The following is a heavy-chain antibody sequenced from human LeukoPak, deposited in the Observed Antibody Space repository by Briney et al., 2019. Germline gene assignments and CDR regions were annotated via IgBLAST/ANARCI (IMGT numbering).Heavy chain of an antibody. CDR3: ARGRIEAAGIPDY. CDR1: GGSISSSNW. J-gene: IGHJ4*02. Sequence: SETLSLTCAVSGGSISSSNWWSWVRQPPGKGLEWIGEIYHSGSTNYNPSLKSRVTISVDKSKNQFSLKLSSVTAADTAVYYCARGRIEAAGIPDYWGQGTLVTVSS. V-gene: IGHV4-4*02. D-gene: IGHD6-13*01. CDR2: IYHSGST.